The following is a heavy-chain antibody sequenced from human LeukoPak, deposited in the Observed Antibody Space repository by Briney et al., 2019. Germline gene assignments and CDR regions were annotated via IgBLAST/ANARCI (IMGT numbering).Heavy chain of an antibody. V-gene: IGHV3-9*01. J-gene: IGHJ4*02. D-gene: IGHD2-2*01. Sequence: GGSLRLSCAASGFTFDDYAMHWVRQAPGKGLEWVSGISWNSNSIDYADSVKGRFTISRDNAKNSLYPQMNSLRAEDTALYYCAKAPSFQLISTYFDYWGQGTLVTVSS. CDR3: AKAPSFQLISTYFDY. CDR2: ISWNSNSI. CDR1: GFTFDDYA.